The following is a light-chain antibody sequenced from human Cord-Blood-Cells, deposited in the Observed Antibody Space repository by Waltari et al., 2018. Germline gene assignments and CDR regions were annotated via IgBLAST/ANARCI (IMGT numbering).Light chain of an antibody. Sequence: QSALTQPRSVSGSPGKSVTISCTGPSSDVGGFNYVSWYQQHPGKAPKRMIYDVSKRPSGVPDRFSGSKSGNTASLTISGLQAEDEADYYCCSYAGSYTLVFGGGTKLTVL. J-gene: IGLJ2*01. V-gene: IGLV2-11*01. CDR3: CSYAGSYTLV. CDR1: SSDVGGFNY. CDR2: DVS.